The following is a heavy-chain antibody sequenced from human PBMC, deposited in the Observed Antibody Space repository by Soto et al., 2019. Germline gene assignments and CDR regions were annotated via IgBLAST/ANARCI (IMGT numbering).Heavy chain of an antibody. Sequence: GASAEVTCKDPGYTITSYALSWARQATGQGLEWMGWMNPNSGNTGYAQKFQGRVTMTRNTSISTAYMELSSLRSEDTAVYYCARESPDGGFDPWGQGTLVTVSS. CDR2: MNPNSGNT. D-gene: IGHD3-10*01. CDR3: ARESPDGGFDP. V-gene: IGHV1-8*01. CDR1: GYTITSYA. J-gene: IGHJ5*02.